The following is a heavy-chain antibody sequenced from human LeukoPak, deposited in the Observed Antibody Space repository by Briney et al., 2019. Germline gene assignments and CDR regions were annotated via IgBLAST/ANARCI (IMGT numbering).Heavy chain of an antibody. V-gene: IGHV3-53*01. D-gene: IGHD1-26*01. CDR1: GFTVSSNY. CDR2: IYSGGST. CDR3: ARDWDQSYYYGMDV. Sequence: PGGSLRLSCAASGFTVSSNYMSRVRQAPGKGLEWVSVIYSGGSTYYADSVKGRFTISRDNSKNTLYLQMNSLRAEDTAVYYCARDWDQSYYYGMDVWGQGTTVTVSS. J-gene: IGHJ6*02.